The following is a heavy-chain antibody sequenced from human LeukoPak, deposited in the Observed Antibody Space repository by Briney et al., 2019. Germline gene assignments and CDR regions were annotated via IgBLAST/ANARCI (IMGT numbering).Heavy chain of an antibody. CDR1: GYSFTDYY. Sequence: ASVKVSCKTSGYSFTDYYMHWVRQAPGQGLEWMGWINPNSGGTSAAQKFQGRATMTRDTSITTVYMEVSWLTSDDTAIYYCARADRLHGGPYLIGPWGQGTLVTVSS. D-gene: IGHD2-21*01. CDR2: INPNSGGT. V-gene: IGHV1-2*02. J-gene: IGHJ5*02. CDR3: ARADRLHGGPYLIGP.